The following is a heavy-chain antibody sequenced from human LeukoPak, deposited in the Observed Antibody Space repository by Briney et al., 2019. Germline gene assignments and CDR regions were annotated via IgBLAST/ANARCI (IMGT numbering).Heavy chain of an antibody. CDR1: GYTFTSYC. D-gene: IGHD2/OR15-2a*01. V-gene: IGHV1-46*01. CDR2: INPSGGST. CDR3: ARAKNRAYAFDI. J-gene: IGHJ3*02. Sequence: ASVKVSCKASGYTFTSYCMHWVRQAPGRGLEWMGIINPSGGSTSYAQKFQGRVTMTRDTSTSTVYMELSSLRSEDTAVYYCARAKNRAYAFDIWGQGTMVTVSS.